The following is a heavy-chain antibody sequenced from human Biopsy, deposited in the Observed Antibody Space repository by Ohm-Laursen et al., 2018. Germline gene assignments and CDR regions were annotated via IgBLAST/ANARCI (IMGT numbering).Heavy chain of an antibody. J-gene: IGHJ4*02. D-gene: IGHD3-3*01. CDR2: ISGSGGSK. CDR3: ARGGQGGFLEWLFIG. CDR1: GFYYRNYA. Sequence: SLRLSCAPSGFYYRNYAMSRVRQAPGKGLAWVSGISGSGGSKYYADSVKGRFTISRANSKNTLYLQMNSLRAEDTALYYCARGGQGGFLEWLFIGWGQGTLVTVSS. V-gene: IGHV3-23*01.